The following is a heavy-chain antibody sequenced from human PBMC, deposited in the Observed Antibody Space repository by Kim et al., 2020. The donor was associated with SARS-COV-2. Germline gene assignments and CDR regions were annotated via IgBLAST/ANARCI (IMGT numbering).Heavy chain of an antibody. V-gene: IGHV1-3*01. CDR2: ITAGNGNT. CDR1: GYSFTTYA. CDR3: ARALGAGKGH. Sequence: ASVKVSCKASGYSFTTYAMHWVRQAPGQRLEWMGWITAGNGNTENSQKFQDRVTITRDTSVNTVYMELSSLRSEDTAVYYCARALGAGKGHWGQGTLVTVSS. J-gene: IGHJ1*01.